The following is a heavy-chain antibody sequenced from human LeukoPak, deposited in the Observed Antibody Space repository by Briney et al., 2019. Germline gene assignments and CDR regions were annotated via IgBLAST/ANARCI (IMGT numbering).Heavy chain of an antibody. CDR2: ISSSSSYI. V-gene: IGHV3-21*01. Sequence: PGGSLRLSCAASGFTFSSYSMNWVRQAPGKGLEWVSSISSSSSYIYYADSVKGRFTISRDNAKNSLYLQMNSLRAEDTAVYYCARALDSYGEFDYWGQGTLVTVSS. CDR3: ARALDSYGEFDY. J-gene: IGHJ4*02. D-gene: IGHD5-18*01. CDR1: GFTFSSYS.